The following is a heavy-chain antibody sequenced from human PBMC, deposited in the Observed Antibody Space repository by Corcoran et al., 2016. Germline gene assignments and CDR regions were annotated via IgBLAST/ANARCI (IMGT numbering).Heavy chain of an antibody. D-gene: IGHD3-16*02. J-gene: IGHJ6*02. CDR3: ARHEGDGGSYPEKGMDV. Sequence: EVQLMQSGAEVKKPGEALKISCKGSGYSFTSYWTGWVRQMPGKGLEWMGIIYPGDSDTRYSPSFQGQVTISADKSISTAYLQWSSLKASDTAMYYCARHEGDGGSYPEKGMDVWGQGTTVTVSS. CDR1: GYSFTSYW. V-gene: IGHV5-51*01. CDR2: IYPGDSDT.